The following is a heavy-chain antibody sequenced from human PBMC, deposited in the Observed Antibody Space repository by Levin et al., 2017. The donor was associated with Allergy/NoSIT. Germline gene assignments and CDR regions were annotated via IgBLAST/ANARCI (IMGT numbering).Heavy chain of an antibody. CDR3: ATVFFYGSGSYRSEYNWFDP. D-gene: IGHD3-10*01. V-gene: IGHV1-24*01. J-gene: IGHJ5*02. Sequence: ASVKVSCKVSGYTLTELSMHWVRQAPGKGLEWMGGFDPEDGETIYAQKFQGRVTMTEDTSTDTAYMELSSLRSEDTAVYYCATVFFYGSGSYRSEYNWFDPWGQGTLVTVSS. CDR2: FDPEDGET. CDR1: GYTLTELS.